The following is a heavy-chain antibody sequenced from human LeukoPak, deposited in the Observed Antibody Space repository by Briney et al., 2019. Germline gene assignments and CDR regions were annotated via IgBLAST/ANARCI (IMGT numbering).Heavy chain of an antibody. V-gene: IGHV4-4*07. CDR3: ARDLRWELIPWFDP. CDR1: GGSISSYY. D-gene: IGHD1-26*01. Sequence: SETLSLTCTVSGGSISSYYWSWIRQPAGKGLEWIGRIYTSGSTNYNPSLKSRVTMSVDTSKNQFSLKLSSVTAADTAVYYCARDLRWELIPWFDPWGQGTLVTVSS. CDR2: IYTSGST. J-gene: IGHJ5*02.